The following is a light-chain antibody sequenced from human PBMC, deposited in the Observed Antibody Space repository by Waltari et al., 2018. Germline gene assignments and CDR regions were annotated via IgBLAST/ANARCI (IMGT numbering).Light chain of an antibody. Sequence: EIVMTQSPATLSVSPGERATLSCRASQRVSSNLAWYQQKPGQAPRLLIYGASTWATGTPASVSGSGSGTEFTLTISSLQSEDFAVYYCQQYNNWPPWTFGQGTKVEIK. CDR3: QQYNNWPPWT. J-gene: IGKJ1*01. V-gene: IGKV3-15*01. CDR2: GAS. CDR1: QRVSSN.